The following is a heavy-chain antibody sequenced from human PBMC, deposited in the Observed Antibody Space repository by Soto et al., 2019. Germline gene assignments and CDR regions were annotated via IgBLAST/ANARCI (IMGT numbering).Heavy chain of an antibody. CDR1: GFTFSSYW. D-gene: IGHD3-16*01. J-gene: IGHJ6*02. CDR2: VNSDGSST. CDR3: ARAPAVAGGGGLRVYYYGMDV. V-gene: IGHV3-74*01. Sequence: GGSLRLSCAASGFTFSSYWMHWVRQAPGKGLVWVSRVNSDGSSTYYADSVKGRFTISRDNAKNTLYLQMNSLRAEDTAVYYCARAPAVAGGGGLRVYYYGMDVWGQGTTVTVS.